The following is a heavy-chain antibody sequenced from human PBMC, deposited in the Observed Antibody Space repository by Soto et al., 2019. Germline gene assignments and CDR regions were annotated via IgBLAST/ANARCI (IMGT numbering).Heavy chain of an antibody. V-gene: IGHV3-30*18. CDR1: GFTFSSYG. CDR3: AKDRRAVTHPYYYYYYGMDV. Sequence: GGSLRLSCAASGFTFSSYGMHWVRQAPGKGLEWVAVISYDGSNKYYADSVKGRFTISRDNSKNTLILQMNSLRAEDTAVYYCAKDRRAVTHPYYYYYYGMDVWGQGTTVTVSS. D-gene: IGHD2-21*02. CDR2: ISYDGSNK. J-gene: IGHJ6*02.